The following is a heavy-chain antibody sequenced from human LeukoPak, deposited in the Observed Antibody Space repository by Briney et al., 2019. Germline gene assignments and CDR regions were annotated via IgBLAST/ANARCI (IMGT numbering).Heavy chain of an antibody. D-gene: IGHD6-6*01. CDR1: GYIFTKYG. CDR2: ISAYDGYT. J-gene: IGHJ5*01. Sequence: ASVKVSCKASGYIFTKYGFTWVRQAPGQGLEWMGWISAYDGYTNHAQKFQGRVTMTTDSFTSTAYMELRSLRSDDTAVYYCARVSGSIVARLAWFDSWGQGTLVTVSS. V-gene: IGHV1-18*01. CDR3: ARVSGSIVARLAWFDS.